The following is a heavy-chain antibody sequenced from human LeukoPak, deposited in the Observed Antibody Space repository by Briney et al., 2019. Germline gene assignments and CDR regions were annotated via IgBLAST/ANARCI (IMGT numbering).Heavy chain of an antibody. D-gene: IGHD3-16*01. CDR2: INSDGSDT. CDR1: GFTVSSNY. Sequence: GGSLRLSCAASGFTVSSNYMSWVRQAPGKGLVWVSCINSDGSDTNYADSVKGRFTISRDNAKNTLYLQMSSLRAEDTAVYYCARDLIQESDYWGQGILVTVSS. J-gene: IGHJ4*02. CDR3: ARDLIQESDY. V-gene: IGHV3-74*01.